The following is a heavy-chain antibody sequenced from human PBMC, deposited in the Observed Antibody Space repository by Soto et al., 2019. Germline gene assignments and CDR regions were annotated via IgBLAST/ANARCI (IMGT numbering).Heavy chain of an antibody. D-gene: IGHD2-2*01. Sequence: ASVKVSCKASGYTFTGYYMHWVRQAPGQGLEWMGWINPNSGGTNYAQKFQGRVTMTRDTSISTAYMELSRLRSDDTAVYYCAGGDMVVVPAGIIRSWFGPWGQGTLVTVSS. CDR2: INPNSGGT. CDR1: GYTFTGYY. CDR3: AGGDMVVVPAGIIRSWFGP. J-gene: IGHJ5*02. V-gene: IGHV1-2*02.